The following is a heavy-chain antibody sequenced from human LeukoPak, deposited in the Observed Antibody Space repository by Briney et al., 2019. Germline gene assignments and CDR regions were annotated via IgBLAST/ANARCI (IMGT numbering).Heavy chain of an antibody. V-gene: IGHV3-23*01. Sequence: GGCLRLSCAASGFTFSSYAMTWVRQAPGKGLEWVTSISGSSGNTNYADSVKGRFTISRDNSKNTLYLQMNSLRAEDTAVYYRAKPHWNYQADWFDPWGEGTLVTVSS. CDR3: AKPHWNYQADWFDP. D-gene: IGHD1-7*01. CDR1: GFTFSSYA. J-gene: IGHJ5*02. CDR2: ISGSSGNT.